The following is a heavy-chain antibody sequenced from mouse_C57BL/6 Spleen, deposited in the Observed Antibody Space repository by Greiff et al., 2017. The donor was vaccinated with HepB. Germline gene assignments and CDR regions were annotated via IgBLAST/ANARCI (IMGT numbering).Heavy chain of an antibody. CDR2: ISSGSSTI. V-gene: IGHV5-17*01. CDR3: ARKDYGAWFAY. D-gene: IGHD1-2*01. Sequence: EVKVVESGGGLVKPGGSLKLSCAASGFTFSDYGIHWVRQAPEKGLEWVAYISSGSSTIYYADTVKGRFTISRDNAKNTLFLQMTSLRSEDTAMYYCARKDYGAWFAYWGQGTLVTVSA. J-gene: IGHJ3*01. CDR1: GFTFSDYG.